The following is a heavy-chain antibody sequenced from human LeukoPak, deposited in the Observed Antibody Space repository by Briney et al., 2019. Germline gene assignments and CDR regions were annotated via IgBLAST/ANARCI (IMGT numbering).Heavy chain of an antibody. V-gene: IGHV3-30*02. CDR3: AKDMGYNTGWTRFDY. D-gene: IGHD6-19*01. CDR1: GLTFSSYG. Sequence: PGGSLGLSCAASGLTFSSYGMHWVRQAPGKGLEWVAFIRYDGSNQYYADSVKGRFTISRDSSKNTLYLQMNSLRGDDTAVYYCAKDMGYNTGWTRFDYWGQGTLVTVSS. J-gene: IGHJ4*02. CDR2: IRYDGSNQ.